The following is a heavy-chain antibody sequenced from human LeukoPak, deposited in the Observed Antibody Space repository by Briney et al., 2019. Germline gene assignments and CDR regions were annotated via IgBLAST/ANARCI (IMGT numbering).Heavy chain of an antibody. Sequence: GGSLRLSCAASGITFNSYGMHWVRQAPDKGLEGVAFIRDDGSNEYYADSVKGAFTISRDNSKNMLYLQMNSLRGEDTAVYYCCGDFDYWGQGTLVTVSS. D-gene: IGHD2-21*01. CDR2: IRDDGSNE. J-gene: IGHJ4*02. CDR3: CGDFDY. V-gene: IGHV3-30*02. CDR1: GITFNSYG.